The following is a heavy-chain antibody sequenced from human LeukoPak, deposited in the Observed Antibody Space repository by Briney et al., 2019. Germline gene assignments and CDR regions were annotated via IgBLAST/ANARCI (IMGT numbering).Heavy chain of an antibody. Sequence: GGSLRLSCAASGFTFSSYGMNWVRQAPGKGLVWVSNINNDGSITTYADSVKGRFTISRDNVKNTLFLQMNSLGAEDTALYYCARGWNTTPRSGFDIWGLGTMVTVSS. J-gene: IGHJ3*02. D-gene: IGHD1/OR15-1a*01. CDR1: GFTFSSYG. CDR3: ARGWNTTPRSGFDI. CDR2: INNDGSIT. V-gene: IGHV3-74*01.